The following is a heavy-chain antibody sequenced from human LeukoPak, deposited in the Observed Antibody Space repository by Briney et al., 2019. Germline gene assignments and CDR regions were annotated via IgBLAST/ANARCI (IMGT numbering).Heavy chain of an antibody. Sequence: SVKVSCKASGYTFTSYDINWVRQATGQGLEWMGWMNPNSGNTGYAQKFQGRVTMIRNTSISTAYMELSSLRSEDTAVYYCARGPDVDTAMVIWWPSYYYYMDVWGKGTTVTVSS. V-gene: IGHV1-8*01. CDR2: MNPNSGNT. J-gene: IGHJ6*03. D-gene: IGHD5-18*01. CDR1: GYTFTSYD. CDR3: ARGPDVDTAMVIWWPSYYYYMDV.